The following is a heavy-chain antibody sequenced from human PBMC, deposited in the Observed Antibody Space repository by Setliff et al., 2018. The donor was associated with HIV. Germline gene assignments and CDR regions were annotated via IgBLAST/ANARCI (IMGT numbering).Heavy chain of an antibody. CDR1: GVSVRSGDH. D-gene: IGHD2-2*01. V-gene: IGHV4-30-4*08. CDR2: FSYTDEP. Sequence: SETLSLTCTVSGVSVRSGDHWSWARQAPRKGLELIGYFSYTDEPYINYLEYFNPSLKSRLGITLDKPRNQFSLKLTSVTAADTAVYYCGRFSLLYPPPLSSGAFDIWGQGTMVTVSS. CDR3: GRFSLLYPPPLSSGAFDI. J-gene: IGHJ3*02.